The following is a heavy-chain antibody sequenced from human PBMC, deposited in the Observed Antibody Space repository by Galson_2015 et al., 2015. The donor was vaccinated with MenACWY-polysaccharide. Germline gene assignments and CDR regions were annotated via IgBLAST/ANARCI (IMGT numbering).Heavy chain of an antibody. J-gene: IGHJ4*02. Sequence: SLRLSCAASGFTFSTYAIHWVRQAPGKGLEWVAVVSYDGSDKYYAGSVKGRFTISRDNSKNTLYLQMNSLRPEDTAVYYCAREGGRATFGVVVAYFDYWGQGTLVTVSS. CDR3: AREGGRATFGVVVAYFDY. V-gene: IGHV3-30-3*01. CDR2: VSYDGSDK. D-gene: IGHD3-3*01. CDR1: GFTFSTYA.